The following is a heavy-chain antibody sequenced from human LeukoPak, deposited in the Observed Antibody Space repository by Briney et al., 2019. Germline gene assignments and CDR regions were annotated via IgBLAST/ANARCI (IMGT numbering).Heavy chain of an antibody. D-gene: IGHD1-26*01. V-gene: IGHV4-59*01. CDR3: ARDRRRELLQTFDM. Sequence: AGSLRLSCAASGFTFSSYGMGWVRQAPGKGLEWIAYIDYSGRTNYNPSLKSRLTISVDASKNQVSLKLSSVTAADTAVYYCARDRRRELLQTFDMWGRGTMFTASS. CDR2: IDYSGRT. J-gene: IGHJ3*02. CDR1: GFTFSSYG.